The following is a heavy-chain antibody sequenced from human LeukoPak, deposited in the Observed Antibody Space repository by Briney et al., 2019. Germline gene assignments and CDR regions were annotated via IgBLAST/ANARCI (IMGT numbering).Heavy chain of an antibody. Sequence: SETLSLTCTVSGGSISSSSYYWGWIRQPPGKGLEWIGSIYYSGSTYYNPSFKSRVTISVDTSKNQFSLKLSSVTAADTAVYYCARIKRGIAVAGRNWFDPWGQGTLVTVSS. CDR3: ARIKRGIAVAGRNWFDP. V-gene: IGHV4-39*01. CDR2: IYYSGST. J-gene: IGHJ5*02. D-gene: IGHD6-19*01. CDR1: GGSISSSSYY.